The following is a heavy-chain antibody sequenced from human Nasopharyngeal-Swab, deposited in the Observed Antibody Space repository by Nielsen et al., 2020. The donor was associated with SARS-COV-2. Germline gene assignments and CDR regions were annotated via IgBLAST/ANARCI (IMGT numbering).Heavy chain of an antibody. CDR1: GFTFDDYA. CDR3: AKDSGATVTPPRYYYYYGMDV. J-gene: IGHJ6*02. CDR2: ISWNSGSI. D-gene: IGHD4-17*01. V-gene: IGHV3-9*01. Sequence: SLKISCAASGFTFDDYAMHWVLQAPGKGLEWVSGISWNSGSIGYADSVKGRFTISRDNAKNSLYLQMNSLRAEDTALYYCAKDSGATVTPPRYYYYYGMDVWGQGTTVTVSS.